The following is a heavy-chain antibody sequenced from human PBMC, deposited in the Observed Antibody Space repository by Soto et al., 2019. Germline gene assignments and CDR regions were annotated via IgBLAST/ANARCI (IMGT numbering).Heavy chain of an antibody. CDR2: ISYDASNK. CDR1: GFTFSSYG. J-gene: IGHJ4*02. Sequence: PGGSLRLSCAASGFTFSSYGMHWVRQAPGKGLEWVAVISYDASNKYYADSVKGRFTISRDNSKNTLYLQMNGLRAEDTAVYYCAKDGCGGGSCYSTPAYWGQGTLVTVSS. CDR3: AKDGCGGGSCYSTPAY. V-gene: IGHV3-30*18. D-gene: IGHD2-15*01.